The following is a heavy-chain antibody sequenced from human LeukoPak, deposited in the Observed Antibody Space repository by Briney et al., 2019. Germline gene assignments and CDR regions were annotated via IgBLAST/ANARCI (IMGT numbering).Heavy chain of an antibody. D-gene: IGHD6-13*01. CDR2: IYSGGST. Sequence: GGSLRLSCAASGFTVSSNYMSWVRQAPGKGLEWVSVIYSGGSTYYADSVKGRFTISGDNSKNTLYLQMNSLRAEDTAVYYCARDSRSAAAGTRGSDYWGQGTLVTVSS. CDR1: GFTVSSNY. J-gene: IGHJ4*02. V-gene: IGHV3-66*01. CDR3: ARDSRSAAAGTRGSDY.